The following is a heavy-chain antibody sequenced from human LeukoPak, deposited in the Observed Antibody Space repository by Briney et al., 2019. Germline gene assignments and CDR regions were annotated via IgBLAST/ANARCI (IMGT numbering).Heavy chain of an antibody. Sequence: SETLSLTCAVYGGTFSGYYWSWIRQPPGKGLEWIGEINHSGSTNYNPSLKSRVTISVDTSKNQFSLKLSSVTAADTAVYYCARVAVITIFGVDISNYMDVWGKGTTVTVSS. CDR2: INHSGST. V-gene: IGHV4-34*01. CDR3: ARVAVITIFGVDISNYMDV. D-gene: IGHD3-3*01. CDR1: GGTFSGYY. J-gene: IGHJ6*03.